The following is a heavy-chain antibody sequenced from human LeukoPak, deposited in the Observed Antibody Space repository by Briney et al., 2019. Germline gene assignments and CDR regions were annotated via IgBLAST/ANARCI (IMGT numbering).Heavy chain of an antibody. V-gene: IGHV1-18*01. Sequence: GASVKVSCKASGYTFTSYGISWVRQAPGQGLEWMGWISGYNGNTNYAQKLQGRVTMTTDTSTSTAYMELRSLRSDDTAVYYCARVSSSSSDYYYYYMDVWGKGTTVTVSS. CDR3: ARVSSSSSDYYYYYMDV. D-gene: IGHD6-6*01. CDR1: GYTFTSYG. J-gene: IGHJ6*03. CDR2: ISGYNGNT.